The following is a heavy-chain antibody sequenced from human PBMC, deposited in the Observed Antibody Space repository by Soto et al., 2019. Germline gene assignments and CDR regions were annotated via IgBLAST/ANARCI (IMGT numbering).Heavy chain of an antibody. CDR3: ARLRQGSSWETFDY. V-gene: IGHV5-51*01. D-gene: IGHD6-13*01. CDR1: GYSVTIYW. Sequence: GESLKISCKGSGYSVTIYWIGWVRRMPGKGLEWMGIIYPGDSDTRYSPSFQGQVTISADKSISTAYLQWSSLKASDTAMYYCARLRQGSSWETFDYWGQGTLVTVSS. J-gene: IGHJ4*02. CDR2: IYPGDSDT.